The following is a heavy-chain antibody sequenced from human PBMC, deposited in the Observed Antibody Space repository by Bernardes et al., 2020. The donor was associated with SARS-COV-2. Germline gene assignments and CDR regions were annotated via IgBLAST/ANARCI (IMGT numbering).Heavy chain of an antibody. CDR1: GCILTRYW. CDR2: IYPCDSDT. J-gene: IGHJ4*02. V-gene: IGHV5-51*01. D-gene: IGHD3-10*01. Sequence: LKITFHCPGCILTRYWIGWVRPIPGKGLEWLGSIYPCDSDTRYSPSFQGQVTISADKSISTAYLQWSSLKASDTAMYYCATFRERNYFDYWGQGTLVTVSS. CDR3: ATFRERNYFDY.